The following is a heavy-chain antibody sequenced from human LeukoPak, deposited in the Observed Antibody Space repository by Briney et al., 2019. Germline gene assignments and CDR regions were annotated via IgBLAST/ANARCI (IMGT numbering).Heavy chain of an antibody. CDR1: GFTFSSYS. J-gene: IGHJ4*02. Sequence: PGGSLRLSCAASGFTFSSYSMNWVRQASGKGLEWVSYISSSSSTIYYADSVKGRFTISKDNAKNSLYLQMNSLRAEDTAVYYCAIGVAGYFDYWGQGTLVTVSS. D-gene: IGHD6-19*01. CDR3: AIGVAGYFDY. CDR2: ISSSSSTI. V-gene: IGHV3-48*01.